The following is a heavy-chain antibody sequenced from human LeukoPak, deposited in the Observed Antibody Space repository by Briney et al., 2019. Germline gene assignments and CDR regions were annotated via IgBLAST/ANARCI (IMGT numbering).Heavy chain of an antibody. V-gene: IGHV3-30*02. D-gene: IGHD6-19*01. Sequence: PGGSLRLSCVASGFIFSSYGMHWVRQAPGKGLDWVAFIRYDGSNKYYADSVKGRFTISRDNSKNTLYLQMNSLRAEDTAVYYCARGLGWLPTDMADWGQGTLVTVSS. CDR1: GFIFSSYG. CDR2: IRYDGSNK. J-gene: IGHJ4*02. CDR3: ARGLGWLPTDMAD.